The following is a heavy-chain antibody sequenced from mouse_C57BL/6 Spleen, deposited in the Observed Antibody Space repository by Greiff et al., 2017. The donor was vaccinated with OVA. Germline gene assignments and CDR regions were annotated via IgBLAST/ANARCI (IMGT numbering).Heavy chain of an antibody. CDR3: ARSSTVVAPYYAMDY. V-gene: IGHV1-53*01. D-gene: IGHD1-1*01. J-gene: IGHJ4*01. Sequence: QVQLKQPGTELVKPGASVKLSCKASGYTFTSYWMHWVKQRPGQGLEWIGNINPSNGGTNYNEKFKSKATLTVDKSSSTAYMQLSSLTSEDSAVYYCARSSTVVAPYYAMDYWGQGTSVTVSS. CDR2: INPSNGGT. CDR1: GYTFTSYW.